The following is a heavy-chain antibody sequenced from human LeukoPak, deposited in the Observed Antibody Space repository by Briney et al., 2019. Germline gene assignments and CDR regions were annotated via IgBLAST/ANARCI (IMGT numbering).Heavy chain of an antibody. V-gene: IGHV3-7*01. Sequence: GGSLRLSCGASGFTFSSYWMSWVRQAPRKGLEWVANIKQDGSEKYYVDSVKGRFTISRDNAKNSLYLQMNSLRAEDTAVYYCARTTAGYSGCWYFYLWGRGTLVTVSS. CDR3: ARTTAGYSGCWYFYL. J-gene: IGHJ2*01. CDR2: IKQDGSEK. D-gene: IGHD5-12*01. CDR1: GFTFSSYW.